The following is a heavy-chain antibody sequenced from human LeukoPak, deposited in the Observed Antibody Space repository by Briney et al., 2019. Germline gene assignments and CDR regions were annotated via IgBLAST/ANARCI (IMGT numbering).Heavy chain of an antibody. CDR2: ISYDGSNK. J-gene: IGHJ4*02. CDR3: ARDSGMITFGGVIVKGDYFNY. V-gene: IGHV3-30*04. Sequence: GGSLRLSCAASGFTFSSYAMHWGRQAPGKGLEWVALISYDGSNKYYADSAKGRFTISRDNSKNTLYLEMNSLRAEDTAVYYCARDSGMITFGGVIVKGDYFNYWGQGTLVTVSS. CDR1: GFTFSSYA. D-gene: IGHD3-16*02.